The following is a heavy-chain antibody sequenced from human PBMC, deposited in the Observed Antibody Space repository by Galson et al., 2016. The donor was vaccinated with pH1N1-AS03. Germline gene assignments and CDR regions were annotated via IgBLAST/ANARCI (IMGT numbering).Heavy chain of an antibody. V-gene: IGHV3-74*01. J-gene: IGHJ4*02. Sequence: SLRLSCAASGFTFSSNWMHWVRQAPGKGLVWVSRIISDGRSTSYADSVKGRFTVSRDNARNMLYLEMNSLRVEDTVIYYCGSSDYGDPIEFWGQGALVTVSS. CDR2: IISDGRST. CDR1: GFTFSSNW. CDR3: GSSDYGDPIEF. D-gene: IGHD4-17*01.